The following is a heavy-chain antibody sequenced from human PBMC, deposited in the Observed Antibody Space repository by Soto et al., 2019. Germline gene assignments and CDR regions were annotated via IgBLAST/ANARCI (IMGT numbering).Heavy chain of an antibody. CDR1: GFTFRSYV. V-gene: IGHV3-30*19. D-gene: IGHD3-16*01. CDR3: ARWGTTGGLDV. CDR2: TSYDGTNK. J-gene: IGHJ1*01. Sequence: QVHLVESGGGVVQPGTSLRVSCVASGFTFRSYVIHWVRQAPGKGLEWVALTSYDGTNKYYGDSVRGRFTISRDNSRNTVDLQMDSLRVEDTAVYYCARWGTTGGLDVWGPDTLVSVSS.